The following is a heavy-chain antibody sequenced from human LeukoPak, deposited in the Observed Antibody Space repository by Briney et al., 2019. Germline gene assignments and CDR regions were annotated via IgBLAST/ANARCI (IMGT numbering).Heavy chain of an antibody. V-gene: IGHV3-48*03. D-gene: IGHD3-9*01. J-gene: IGHJ3*02. CDR1: GFTFSRYE. Sequence: GGSLRLSCAASGFTFSRYEMNWVRQAPGKGLEWVSYISSSGSTVYYADSVKGRFTISRDNAKNSLYLQMNSLRAEDTAVYYCARDAVYYDILTGSQDAFDIWGQGTMVTVSS. CDR2: ISSSGSTV. CDR3: ARDAVYYDILTGSQDAFDI.